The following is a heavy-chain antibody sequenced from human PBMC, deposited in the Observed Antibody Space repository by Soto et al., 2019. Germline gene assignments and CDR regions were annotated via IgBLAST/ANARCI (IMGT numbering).Heavy chain of an antibody. D-gene: IGHD2-15*01. Sequence: PGGSLRLSCAASGFKFSSYSMNWVRQAPGKGLEWVSSISSSSSYIYYADSVKGRFTISRDNAKNSLYLQMNSLRAEDTAVYYCARDCSGGSCYPDYYMDVWGKGTTVTVSS. V-gene: IGHV3-21*01. J-gene: IGHJ6*03. CDR2: ISSSSSYI. CDR3: ARDCSGGSCYPDYYMDV. CDR1: GFKFSSYS.